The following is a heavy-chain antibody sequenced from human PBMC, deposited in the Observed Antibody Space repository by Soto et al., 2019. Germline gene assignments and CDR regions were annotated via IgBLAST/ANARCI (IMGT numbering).Heavy chain of an antibody. CDR2: IYYNGST. D-gene: IGHD1-26*01. CDR3: ARGGGRVIVGAT. J-gene: IGHJ4*02. CDR1: GASINSYY. V-gene: IGHV4-59*12. Sequence: QVQLQESGPRLVKPSETLSLTCTVSGASINSYYWGWIRQPPGKRLEWLGYIYYNGSTTYSPSLKSRVTISIDTSKNKFSLNLNSVTAADTALYYCARGGGRVIVGATWRQGTLVTVSS.